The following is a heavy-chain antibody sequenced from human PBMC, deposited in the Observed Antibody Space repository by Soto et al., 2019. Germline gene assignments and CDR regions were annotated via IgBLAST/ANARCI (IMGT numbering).Heavy chain of an antibody. V-gene: IGHV3-23*01. CDR1: GFTSSSCA. Sequence: PGGSLRLSCVASGFTSSSCAMRWVRQAPGKGLEWVSGISASGGSTYYADPVKGRFTISRDNSKNTLYLQMNSLRAEDTAVYYCARESGDYASEYYYYGMDVWGQGTTVTVSS. CDR3: ARESGDYASEYYYYGMDV. CDR2: ISASGGST. D-gene: IGHD4-17*01. J-gene: IGHJ6*02.